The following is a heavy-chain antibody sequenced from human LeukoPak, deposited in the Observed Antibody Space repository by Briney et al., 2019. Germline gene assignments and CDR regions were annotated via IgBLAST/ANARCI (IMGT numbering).Heavy chain of an antibody. D-gene: IGHD5-18*01. CDR3: ARGLSGDSYGFEY. CDR1: DGSISYNY. CDR2: IYYTGST. Sequence: SETLSLTCIVSDGSISYNYWSWIRQSAGKGLELIGRIYYTGSTNYNPSLRSGVTMSVDTSKNQFSLMLSSVTAADTAVYYCARGLSGDSYGFEYSGQGTLVTVSS. J-gene: IGHJ4*02. V-gene: IGHV4-4*07.